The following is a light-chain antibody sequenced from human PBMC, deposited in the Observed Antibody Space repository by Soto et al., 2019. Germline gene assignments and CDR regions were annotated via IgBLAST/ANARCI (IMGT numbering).Light chain of an antibody. J-gene: IGLJ2*01. V-gene: IGLV2-14*01. CDR2: EVS. CDR1: NSDVGVYNY. Sequence: QSVLTQPASVSGSPGQSITISCTGTNSDVGVYNYVSWYQQHPGKAPKLMIYEVSNRPPGVSNRFSGSKFGNTASLTISRLQAEDEADYYCSSYTGSATLVFGGGTKLTVL. CDR3: SSYTGSATLV.